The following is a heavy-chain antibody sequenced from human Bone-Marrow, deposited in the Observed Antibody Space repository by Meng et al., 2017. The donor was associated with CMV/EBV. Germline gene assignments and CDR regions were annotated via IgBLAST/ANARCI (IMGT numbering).Heavy chain of an antibody. V-gene: IGHV1-69*05. CDR1: CGTFSSYA. J-gene: IGHJ6*02. CDR3: ARDYCSSTSCYTFGMDV. Sequence: SVKVSCKASCGTFSSYAISWVRQAPGQGLEWMGGIIPIFGTANYAQKFQGRVTITTDESTSTAYMELSSLRSEDTDVYYCARDYCSSTSCYTFGMDVWGQGTTVTVSS. CDR2: IIPIFGTA. D-gene: IGHD2-2*02.